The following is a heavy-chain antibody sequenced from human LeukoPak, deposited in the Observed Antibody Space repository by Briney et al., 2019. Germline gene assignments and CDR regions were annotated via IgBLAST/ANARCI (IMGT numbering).Heavy chain of an antibody. D-gene: IGHD6-13*01. CDR1: GGFISSYY. Sequence: PSETLSLTCTVSGGFISSYYWSWIRQPPGKGLEWIGYIYYSGSTNYNPSLKSRVTISVDTSKNQFSLKLSSVTAADTAVDYCARVWMSSSWACLDFDIWGQGRMVTVSP. CDR3: ARVWMSSSWACLDFDI. CDR2: IYYSGST. V-gene: IGHV4-59*01. J-gene: IGHJ3*02.